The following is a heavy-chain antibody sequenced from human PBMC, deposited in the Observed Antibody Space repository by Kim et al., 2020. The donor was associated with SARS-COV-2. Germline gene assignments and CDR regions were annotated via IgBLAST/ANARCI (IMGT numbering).Heavy chain of an antibody. J-gene: IGHJ4*02. D-gene: IGHD2-2*02. V-gene: IGHV3-64D*06. CDR3: VKTLGYCSSTSCYKNGIFDY. Sequence: GGSLRLSCSASGFTFSSYAMHWVRQAPGKGLEYVSAISSNGGSTYYADSVKGRFTISRDNSKNTLYLQMSSLRAEDTAVYYCVKTLGYCSSTSCYKNGIFDYWGQGTLVTVSS. CDR2: ISSNGGST. CDR1: GFTFSSYA.